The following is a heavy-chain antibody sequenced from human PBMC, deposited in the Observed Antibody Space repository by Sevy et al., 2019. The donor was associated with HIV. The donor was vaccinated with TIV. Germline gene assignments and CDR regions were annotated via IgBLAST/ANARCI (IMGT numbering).Heavy chain of an antibody. J-gene: IGHJ4*02. CDR1: GFTFDDYA. CDR2: ITRNSYEAYGGTT. D-gene: IGHD5-12*01. V-gene: IGHV3-49*03. Sequence: GGSLRLSCTTSGFTFDDYAMSWFRQAPGNGLEWVAFITRNSYEAYGGTTDYGASVKGRFIISRDDSKSIAYLQMNSLKTEDTAVYYCTRGLATADTPEYYFDYWGQGTLVTVSS. CDR3: TRGLATADTPEYYFDY.